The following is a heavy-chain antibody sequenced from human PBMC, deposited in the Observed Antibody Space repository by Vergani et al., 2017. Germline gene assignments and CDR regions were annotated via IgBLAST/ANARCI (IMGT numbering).Heavy chain of an antibody. Sequence: EVQLLESGGGLVQPGGSLRLSCAASGFTFSSYAMSWVRQAPGKGLEWVSAISGSGGSTYYADSVKGRFTISRDNSKNTLYLQMNSLRAEDTAVYYCAKAGSITMVRGVSTFDYWGQGTLVTVSS. D-gene: IGHD3-10*01. CDR1: GFTFSSYA. V-gene: IGHV3-23*01. CDR2: ISGSGGST. CDR3: AKAGSITMVRGVSTFDY. J-gene: IGHJ4*02.